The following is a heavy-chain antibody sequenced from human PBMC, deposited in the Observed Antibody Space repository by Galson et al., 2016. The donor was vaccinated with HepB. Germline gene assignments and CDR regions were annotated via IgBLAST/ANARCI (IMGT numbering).Heavy chain of an antibody. CDR3: ARENVLRYFGGNPRKGWFDP. V-gene: IGHV4-34*01. CDR1: GFTFSSYA. J-gene: IGHJ5*02. CDR2: IDHRGST. Sequence: LRLSCAASGFTFSSYAMTWVRQPPGKGLEWIGGIDHRGSTNYNPSLWSRVTISVDTSKNQFSLKVNSVTASDTAVYYCARENVLRYFGGNPRKGWFDPWGQGTLVTVSS. D-gene: IGHD3-9*01.